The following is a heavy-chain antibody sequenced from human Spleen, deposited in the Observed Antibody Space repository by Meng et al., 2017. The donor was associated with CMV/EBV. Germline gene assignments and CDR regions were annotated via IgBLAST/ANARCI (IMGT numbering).Heavy chain of an antibody. CDR1: GYIFSNYG. CDR3: VRGTAASSWYGGD. J-gene: IGHJ4*02. D-gene: IGHD6-13*01. Sequence: ASVKVSCKTSGYIFSNYGISWVRQAPGQGLEWMGWISGYNGDTNYVQELRGRVTMTRDTSTTTVYMELRSLRSDDTAVYYCVRGTAASSWYGGDWGQGTLVTVSS. CDR2: ISGYNGDT. V-gene: IGHV1-18*01.